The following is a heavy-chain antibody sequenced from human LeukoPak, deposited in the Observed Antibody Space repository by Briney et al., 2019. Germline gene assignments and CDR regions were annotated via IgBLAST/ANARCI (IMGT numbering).Heavy chain of an antibody. Sequence: SETLSLTCTVSGGSISSGDLHWGWIRQPPGKGLEWIGSIYYSGSTYYNPSLKSRVTISVDTSKNQFSLKLSSVTAADTAVYYCARGDQLLYEVYFDYWGQGTLVTVSS. D-gene: IGHD2-2*02. CDR2: IYYSGST. J-gene: IGHJ4*02. V-gene: IGHV4-39*01. CDR3: ARGDQLLYEVYFDY. CDR1: GGSISSGDLH.